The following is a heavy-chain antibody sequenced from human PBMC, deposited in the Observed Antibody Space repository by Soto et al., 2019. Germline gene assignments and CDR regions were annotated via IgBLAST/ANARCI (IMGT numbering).Heavy chain of an antibody. CDR3: ATVRNYDSSGYHLYYYYGMDV. V-gene: IGHV1-69*13. J-gene: IGHJ6*02. Sequence: SVNVSCKASGGTFSSYAISWLRQAPGQGLEWMGGIIPIFGTANYAQKFQGRVTITADESTSTAYMELSSLRSEDAAVYYCATVRNYDSSGYHLYYYYGMDVWGQGTTVTVSS. D-gene: IGHD3-22*01. CDR2: IIPIFGTA. CDR1: GGTFSSYA.